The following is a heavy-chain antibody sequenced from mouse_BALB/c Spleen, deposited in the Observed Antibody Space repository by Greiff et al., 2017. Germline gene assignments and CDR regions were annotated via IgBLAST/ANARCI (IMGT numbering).Heavy chain of an antibody. D-gene: IGHD2-13*01. CDR3: ARDVTGAMDY. CDR2: ISSGGSYT. J-gene: IGHJ4*01. Sequence: EVQRVESGGGLVKPGGSLKLSCAASGFTFSSYAMSWVRQSPEKRLEWVAEISSGGSYTYYPDTVTGRFTISRDNAKNTLYLEMSSLRSEDTAMYYCARDVTGAMDYWGQGTSVTVSS. V-gene: IGHV5-9-4*01. CDR1: GFTFSSYA.